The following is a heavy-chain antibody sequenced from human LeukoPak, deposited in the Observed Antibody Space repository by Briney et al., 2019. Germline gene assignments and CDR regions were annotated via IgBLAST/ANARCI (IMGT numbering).Heavy chain of an antibody. D-gene: IGHD5-18*01. CDR2: ITDTGGT. Sequence: GGSLRLSCATSEFTFSSYAMNWVRQAPGKGLEWVSSITDTGGTYYADSVKGRFTISRDNSKNTLYLQMNSLRAEDTAVYYCAKTLFGFSYGKLDYWGQGTLVTVSS. CDR1: EFTFSSYA. V-gene: IGHV3-23*01. CDR3: AKTLFGFSYGKLDY. J-gene: IGHJ4*02.